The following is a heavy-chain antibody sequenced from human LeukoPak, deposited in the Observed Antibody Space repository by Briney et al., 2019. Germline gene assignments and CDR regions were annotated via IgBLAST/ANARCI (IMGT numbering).Heavy chain of an antibody. CDR3: TTGAFRSGRVNLKY. J-gene: IGHJ4*02. CDR1: GYTFTGYY. Sequence: SVPVSCQASGYTFTGYYMHGVGQPAGQGLAWMGWINPSSGGTNYAQKFQCRVSVNRDTTISTDNMEISRLRSDDTAVYYCTTGAFRSGRVNLKYWGQGTLVTVSS. V-gene: IGHV1-2*02. D-gene: IGHD6-19*01. CDR2: INPSSGGT.